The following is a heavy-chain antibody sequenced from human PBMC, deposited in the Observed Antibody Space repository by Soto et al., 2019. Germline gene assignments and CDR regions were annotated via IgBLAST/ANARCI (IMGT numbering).Heavy chain of an antibody. Sequence: QVQLQESGPGLVKPSQTLSLTCTVSGGSISSGGYYWSWIRQHPGKGLEWIGYIYYSGSTYYNPSLKSRVTISVDTSKNQFSLKLSSVTAADTAVYYCARERITIFGVVNYYYYYYMDVWGKGTTVTVSS. D-gene: IGHD3-3*01. J-gene: IGHJ6*03. CDR1: GGSISSGGYY. CDR2: IYYSGST. V-gene: IGHV4-31*03. CDR3: ARERITIFGVVNYYYYYYMDV.